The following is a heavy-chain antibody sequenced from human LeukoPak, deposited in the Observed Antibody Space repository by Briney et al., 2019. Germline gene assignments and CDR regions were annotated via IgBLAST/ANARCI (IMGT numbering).Heavy chain of an antibody. CDR1: GFTFSSYS. D-gene: IGHD6-19*01. J-gene: IGHJ5*02. CDR2: ISSSSSTI. Sequence: PGGSLRLSCAASGFTFSSYSMNWVRQAPGKGLEWVSYISSSSSTICYADSVKGRFAISRDNAKNSLYLQMNSLRAKDTAVYYCASLYSSGWYNWFDPWGQGTLVTVSS. V-gene: IGHV3-48*01. CDR3: ASLYSSGWYNWFDP.